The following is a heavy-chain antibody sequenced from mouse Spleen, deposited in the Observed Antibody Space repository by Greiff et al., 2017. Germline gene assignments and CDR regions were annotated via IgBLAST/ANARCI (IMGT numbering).Heavy chain of an antibody. D-gene: IGHD1-1*01. J-gene: IGHJ2*01. V-gene: IGHV1-85*01. CDR3: SRRYGSSYRNYFDY. Sequence: QVQLKESGPELVKPGASVKLSCKASGYTFTSYDINWVKQRPGQGLEWIGWIYPRDGSTKYNEKFKGKATLTVDTSSSTAYMELHSLTSEDSAVYFCSRRYGSSYRNYFDYWGQGTTLTVSS. CDR1: GYTFTSYD. CDR2: IYPRDGST.